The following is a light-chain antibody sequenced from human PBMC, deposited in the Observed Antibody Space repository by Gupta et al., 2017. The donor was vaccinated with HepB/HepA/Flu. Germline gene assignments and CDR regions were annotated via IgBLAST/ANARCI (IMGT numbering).Light chain of an antibody. CDR1: SSDIGAYNH. J-gene: IGLJ2*01. V-gene: IGLV2-14*03. CDR3: NSLTTKNTLV. CDR2: DMS. Sequence: SALTQPAAVPAPLGQSITITCTGTSSDIGAYNHVCCHQQHPGNPLKLMVYDMSNRPAGVPNRFSGSTSGNTASLTISGLQAEDEADYYCNSLTTKNTLVFGGGTKLTVL.